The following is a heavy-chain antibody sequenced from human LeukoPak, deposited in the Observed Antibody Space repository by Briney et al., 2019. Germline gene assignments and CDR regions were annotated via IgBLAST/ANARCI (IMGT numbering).Heavy chain of an antibody. V-gene: IGHV3-20*04. Sequence: GGSLRLSCAASGFTFDDYGMSWVRQAPGKGLEWVSGINWNGGSTGYADSVKGRFTISRDNAKNSLYLQMNSLRAEDTALYYCARLLAWFGELAIDYWGQGTLVTVSS. CDR3: ARLLAWFGELAIDY. J-gene: IGHJ4*02. CDR1: GFTFDDYG. CDR2: INWNGGST. D-gene: IGHD3-10*01.